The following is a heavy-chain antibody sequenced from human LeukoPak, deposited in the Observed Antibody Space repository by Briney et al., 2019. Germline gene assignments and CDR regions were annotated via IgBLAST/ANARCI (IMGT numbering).Heavy chain of an antibody. D-gene: IGHD2-15*01. CDR3: ARVGGDCSGGSCYSVDY. Sequence: PSETLSLTCAVYGGSFSGYYWSWIRQPPGKGLEWIGEINHGGSTNYNPSLKSRVTISVDTSKNQFSLKLSSVTAADTAVYYCARVGGDCSGGSCYSVDYWGQGTLVTVSS. J-gene: IGHJ4*02. CDR1: GGSFSGYY. V-gene: IGHV4-34*01. CDR2: INHGGST.